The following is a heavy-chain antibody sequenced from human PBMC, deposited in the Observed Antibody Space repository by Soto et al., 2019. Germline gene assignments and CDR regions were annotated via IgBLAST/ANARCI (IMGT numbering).Heavy chain of an antibody. Sequence: GESLKISCAASGFTFSSYAMSWVRQAPGKGLEWVSAISGSGGSTYYADSVKGRFTISRDNSKNTLYLQMNSLRAEDTAVYYCAKDPVGYYDSSGYPTPFDYWGQGTLVTVSS. CDR1: GFTFSSYA. CDR2: ISGSGGST. J-gene: IGHJ4*02. CDR3: AKDPVGYYDSSGYPTPFDY. V-gene: IGHV3-23*01. D-gene: IGHD3-22*01.